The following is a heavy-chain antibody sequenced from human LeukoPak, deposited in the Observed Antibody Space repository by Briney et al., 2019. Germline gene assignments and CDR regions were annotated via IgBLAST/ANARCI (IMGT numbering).Heavy chain of an antibody. CDR2: IYTSGGT. CDR1: GDSTSSYY. CDR3: ARLTRLSTSPDRYYLDY. D-gene: IGHD6-6*01. Sequence: SETLSLTCTVSGDSTSSYYWSWIRQPPGKGLEWIGYIYTSGGTNYIPSLKGQVTISIDTSKNQFSLKLSSATAADSAVYYCARLTRLSTSPDRYYLDYWGQGTLVTVSS. J-gene: IGHJ4*02. V-gene: IGHV4-4*09.